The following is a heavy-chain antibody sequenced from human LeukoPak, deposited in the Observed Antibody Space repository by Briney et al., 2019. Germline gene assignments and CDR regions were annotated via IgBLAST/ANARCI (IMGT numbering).Heavy chain of an antibody. CDR2: IYYSGST. J-gene: IGHJ3*01. V-gene: IGHV4-39*01. CDR1: GGSISSSSYY. CDR3: ARATGYSSGWYAWGAFDF. D-gene: IGHD6-19*01. Sequence: SETLSLTCIVSGGSISSSSYYWDWIRQAPGEGLEWIGNIYYSGSTYYNTSLKSRVTISVDTSKSQFSLKLSSVTAADTAVYYCARATGYSSGWYAWGAFDFWGQGTTVTVSS.